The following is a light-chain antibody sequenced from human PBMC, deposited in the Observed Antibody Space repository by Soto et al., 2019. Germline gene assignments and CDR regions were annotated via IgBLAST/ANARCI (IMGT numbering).Light chain of an antibody. CDR2: AAS. Sequence: DIQMTQSPSSVSASVGDRVTITCRASQGFSRWLAWYQQKPGKASKLLIYAASSLQSGVPSRFSGSGSGTDFPLTISSLQPEDFATYYCQQANSFPWTFGQGTKVEIK. CDR1: QGFSRW. CDR3: QQANSFPWT. V-gene: IGKV1-12*02. J-gene: IGKJ1*01.